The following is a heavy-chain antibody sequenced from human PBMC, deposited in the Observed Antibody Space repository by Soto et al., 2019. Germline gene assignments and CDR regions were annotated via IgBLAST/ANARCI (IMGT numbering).Heavy chain of an antibody. V-gene: IGHV5-51*01. J-gene: IGHJ6*02. Sequence: GESLKISCKGAGYSFTSYWIGWVRQMPGKGLEWMGIIYPGDSDTRYSPSFQGQVTISADKSISTAYLQWSSLKASDTAMFYCARPREAGKNYYGVDVWGQGTTVTVSS. CDR1: GYSFTSYW. D-gene: IGHD6-19*01. CDR3: ARPREAGKNYYGVDV. CDR2: IYPGDSDT.